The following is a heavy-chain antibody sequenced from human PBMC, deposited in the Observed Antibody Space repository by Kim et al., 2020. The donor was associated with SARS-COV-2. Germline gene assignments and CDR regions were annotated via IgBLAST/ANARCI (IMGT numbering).Heavy chain of an antibody. V-gene: IGHV1-3*01. CDR3: ARPHHQGSSWDQYYYGMDV. CDR2: INAGNGNT. J-gene: IGHJ6*02. CDR1: GYTFTSYA. Sequence: ASVKVSCKASGYTFTSYAMHWVRQAPGQRLEWMGWINAGNGNTKYSQKFQGRVTITRDTSASTAYMELSSLRSEDTAVYYCARPHHQGSSWDQYYYGMDVWGQGTTVTVSS. D-gene: IGHD6-13*01.